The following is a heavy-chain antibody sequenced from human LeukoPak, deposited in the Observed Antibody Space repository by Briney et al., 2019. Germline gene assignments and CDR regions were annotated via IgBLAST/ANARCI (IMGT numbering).Heavy chain of an antibody. D-gene: IGHD3-22*01. CDR3: ARTGNYYDSSGYPDYYYYGIDV. CDR1: GFTFSSYG. J-gene: IGHJ6*02. CDR2: ISSSSSTI. V-gene: IGHV3-48*01. Sequence: GGSLRLSCAASGFTFSSYGMNWVRQAPGKGLEWVSYISSSSSTIYYADSVKGRFTISRDNAKNSLYLQMNSLRAEDTAVYYCARTGNYYDSSGYPDYYYYGIDVWGQGTTVTVSS.